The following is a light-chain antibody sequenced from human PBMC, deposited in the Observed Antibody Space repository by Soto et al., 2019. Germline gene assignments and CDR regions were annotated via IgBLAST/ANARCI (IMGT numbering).Light chain of an antibody. Sequence: IPLPQSQFSLSASVGDSVTITCRASQGITTSLAWYKQNTRKAPRLLIYAASTLQSGVPSRVSGSGSGTDVSLTISRLQPEELATDEGQQLNSYPRTFGPGTKVDIK. CDR2: AAS. V-gene: IGKV1-9*01. J-gene: IGKJ3*01. CDR3: QQLNSYPRT. CDR1: QGITTS.